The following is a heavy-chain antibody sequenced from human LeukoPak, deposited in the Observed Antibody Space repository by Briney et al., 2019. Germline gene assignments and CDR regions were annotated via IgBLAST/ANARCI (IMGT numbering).Heavy chain of an antibody. CDR2: INHSGST. J-gene: IGHJ4*02. CDR3: AREGFGDPQEVDYFDY. Sequence: SETLSLTCAVYGGSFSGYYWSWIRQPPGKGLEWIGEINHSGSTNYNPSLKSRVTISVDTSKNQFSLKLSSVTAADTAVYYCAREGFGDPQEVDYFDYWGQGTLVTVSS. CDR1: GGSFSGYY. D-gene: IGHD3-10*01. V-gene: IGHV4-34*01.